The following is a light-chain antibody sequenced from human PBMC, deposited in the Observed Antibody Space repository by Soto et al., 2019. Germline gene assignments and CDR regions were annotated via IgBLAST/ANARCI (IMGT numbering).Light chain of an antibody. CDR2: GAS. CDR1: RGISNY. CDR3: QQYNSYPLT. V-gene: IGKV1-16*02. J-gene: IGKJ4*01. Sequence: DIQMTQSPSSLSASVGDRVTITCRASRGISNYLAWCQQKPGKAPKSLIYGASSLQSGVPSKFSGSGSGTDFTLTSSSLQPEDFATYYCQQYNSYPLTVGGGTKVEIK.